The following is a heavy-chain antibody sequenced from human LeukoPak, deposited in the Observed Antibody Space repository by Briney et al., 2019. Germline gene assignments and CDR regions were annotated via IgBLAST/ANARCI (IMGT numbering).Heavy chain of an antibody. D-gene: IGHD2-21*02. CDR1: GGAVTSFY. J-gene: IGHJ4*02. CDR2: FYYSGST. Sequence: SETLSLTCSVSGGAVTSFYWSWIRQSPGKGLEWIGYFYYSGSTKYNPSLKSRVTMSGDTSKNQLSLKLRSVTAADTAMYYCARHRFASAVILDYWGQGDPVSVFS. CDR3: ARHRFASAVILDY. V-gene: IGHV4-59*08.